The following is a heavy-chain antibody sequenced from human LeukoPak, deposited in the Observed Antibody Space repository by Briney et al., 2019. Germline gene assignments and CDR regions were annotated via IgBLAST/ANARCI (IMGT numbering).Heavy chain of an antibody. CDR3: ARDVGNKGDAYFDY. CDR2: IYTSGST. V-gene: IGHV4-61*02. D-gene: IGHD1/OR15-1a*01. CDR1: GGSISSGSYY. J-gene: IGHJ4*02. Sequence: SQTLSLTCTVSGGSISSGSYYWSWIRQPAGKGLEWIGRIYTSGSTNYNPSLKSRVTISVDTSKNQFSLKLSSVTAADTAVYYCARDVGNKGDAYFDYWGQGTLVTVSS.